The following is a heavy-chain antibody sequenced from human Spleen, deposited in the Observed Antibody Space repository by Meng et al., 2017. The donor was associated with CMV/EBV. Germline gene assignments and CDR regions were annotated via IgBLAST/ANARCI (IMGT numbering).Heavy chain of an antibody. CDR2: ISYIGST. V-gene: IGHV4-61*01. D-gene: IGHD1-1*01. J-gene: IGHJ3*02. CDR3: ARDIRERHAFDM. Sequence: SETLSLTCTVSGGSVSSGSYYWSWLRQPPGKGLEWIGYISYIGSTNYNPSLKSLVTISVDTSKNQFSLKLRSVTAADTAVFYCARDIRERHAFDMWGQGTMVTVSS. CDR1: GGSVSSGSYY.